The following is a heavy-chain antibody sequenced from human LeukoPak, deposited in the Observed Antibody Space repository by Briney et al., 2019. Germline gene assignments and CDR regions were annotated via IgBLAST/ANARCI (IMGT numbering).Heavy chain of an antibody. Sequence: GRSLRLSCAASGFTFSSYAMHWVRQAPGKGLEWVAVISYDGSNKYYADSVKGRFTISRDNSKNTLYLQMNSLRAEDTAVYYCARGSRFLEWLPFYYYYYGMDVWGQGTTVTVSS. J-gene: IGHJ6*02. D-gene: IGHD3-3*01. CDR3: ARGSRFLEWLPFYYYYYGMDV. CDR2: ISYDGSNK. CDR1: GFTFSSYA. V-gene: IGHV3-30-3*01.